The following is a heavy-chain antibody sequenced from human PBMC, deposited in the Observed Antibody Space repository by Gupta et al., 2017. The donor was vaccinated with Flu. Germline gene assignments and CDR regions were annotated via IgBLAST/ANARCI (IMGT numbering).Heavy chain of an antibody. CDR2: VHGRIESRGIA. J-gene: IGHJ3*02. CDR1: Y. D-gene: IGHD1-1*01. V-gene: IGHV4-4*07. Sequence: YWAWIRQPGGGGLEWMGRVHGRIESRGIANYNPSLNGRATMSADTSKNQFSMKLKSVTAADTAVYYCTRGDDNDIWGQGTMVSVS. CDR3: TRGDDNDI.